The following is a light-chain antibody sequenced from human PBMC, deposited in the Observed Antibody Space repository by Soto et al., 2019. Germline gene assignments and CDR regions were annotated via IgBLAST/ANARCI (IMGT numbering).Light chain of an antibody. CDR3: QQYNSSPLT. J-gene: IGKJ4*01. V-gene: IGKV1-5*03. CDR1: QSISSW. Sequence: DIQMTQSPSTLSASVGDRVTITCRASQSISSWLAWYQQKPGKAPKLLIYKASSLESGVPSRFSGSGSGTEFTLTIISLQPDDLATYYCQQYNSSPLTFGGGTKVEIK. CDR2: KAS.